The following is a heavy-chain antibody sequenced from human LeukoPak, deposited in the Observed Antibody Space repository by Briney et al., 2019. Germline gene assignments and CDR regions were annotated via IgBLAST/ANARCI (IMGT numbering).Heavy chain of an antibody. Sequence: ASVKVSCKVSGYTLTELSMHWVRQAPGKGLEWMGGFDPEDGETSYAQKFQGRVTMTEDTSTDTAYMELSSLRSEDTAVYYCATSRYCSGGSCYSYFGVDYWGQGTLVTVSS. V-gene: IGHV1-24*01. CDR1: GYTLTELS. D-gene: IGHD2-15*01. CDR3: ATSRYCSGGSCYSYFGVDY. CDR2: FDPEDGET. J-gene: IGHJ4*02.